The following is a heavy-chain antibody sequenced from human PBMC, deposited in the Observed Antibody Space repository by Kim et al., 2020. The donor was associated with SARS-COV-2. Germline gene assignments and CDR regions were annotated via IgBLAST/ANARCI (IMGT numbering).Heavy chain of an antibody. Sequence: SQQFQGRVTITRDTSASTAYMELSSLRSEDTAVYYCARDSSGYYVGYFQHWGQGTLVTVSS. CDR3: ARDSSGYYVGYFQH. J-gene: IGHJ1*01. V-gene: IGHV1-3*01. D-gene: IGHD3-22*01.